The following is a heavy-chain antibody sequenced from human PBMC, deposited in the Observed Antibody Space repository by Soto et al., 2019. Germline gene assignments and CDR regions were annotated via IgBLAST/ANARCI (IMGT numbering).Heavy chain of an antibody. J-gene: IGHJ4*02. V-gene: IGHV4-59*01. CDR1: GGSISSYY. CDR2: IYYSGST. D-gene: IGHD4-17*01. Sequence: SETLSLTCTVSGGSISSYYWSWIRQPPGKGLEWIGYIYYSGSTNYNPSLKSRVTISVDTSKNQFSLKLSSVTAADTAVHYCARVGDYGDYYFDSWGQGVLVTVFS. CDR3: ARVGDYGDYYFDS.